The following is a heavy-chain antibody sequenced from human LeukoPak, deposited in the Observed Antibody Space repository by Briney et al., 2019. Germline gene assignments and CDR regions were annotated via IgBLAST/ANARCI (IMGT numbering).Heavy chain of an antibody. CDR1: GASISGITNY. D-gene: IGHD6-13*01. V-gene: IGHV3-11*01. J-gene: IGHJ4*02. CDR3: ARFRARIAAAVYYFDY. CDR2: ITNSGYTM. Sequence: LSLTCSVSGASISGITNYWGWIRQPPGKGLEWVSYITNSGYTMYYADSVRGRFTISKDNAKNSLYLHMSGLRAEDTAVYHCARFRARIAAAVYYFDYWGQGTPVTVSS.